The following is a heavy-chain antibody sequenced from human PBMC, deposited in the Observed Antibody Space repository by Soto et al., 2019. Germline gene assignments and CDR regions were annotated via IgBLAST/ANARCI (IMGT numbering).Heavy chain of an antibody. CDR1: GGSIRRRGYY. CDR2: IYYSGST. J-gene: IGHJ4*02. Sequence: SETLSLTCTVTGGSIRRRGYYWSWIRQPPGKGLEWIGYIYYSGSTNYNPSLKSRVTISVDTSKNQFSLKLSSVTAADTAVYYCARESLTGSLDYWGQGTLVTVSS. D-gene: IGHD3-16*01. V-gene: IGHV4-61*08. CDR3: ARESLTGSLDY.